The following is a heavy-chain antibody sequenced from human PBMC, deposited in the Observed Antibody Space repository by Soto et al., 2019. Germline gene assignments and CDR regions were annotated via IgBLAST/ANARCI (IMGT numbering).Heavy chain of an antibody. CDR3: AKDVHYDIVTGIEYFDH. CDR2: ISGTGRVT. CDR1: GFTFSSYA. J-gene: IGHJ1*01. D-gene: IGHD3-9*01. Sequence: EVQLLESGGGLVQPGGSLKISCAVSGFTFSSYAMSWVRQAPGKGLEWVSGISGTGRVTNYAASVTGRFTISRDNPKNTLSLEMKRLRGDDTAVYYCAKDVHYDIVTGIEYFDHWGQGTLVTVSS. V-gene: IGHV3-23*01.